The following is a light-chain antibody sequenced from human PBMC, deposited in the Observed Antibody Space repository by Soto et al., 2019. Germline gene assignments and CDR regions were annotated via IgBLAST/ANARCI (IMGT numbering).Light chain of an antibody. CDR1: QSVSSSY. CDR3: QQYGSSPQT. Sequence: EIVLTQSPGTLSLSPGERATLSCRASQSVSSSYLAWYQQKPGQAPRLLIYGASSRATGIPDRFSGSGSGTDFTLTINRLEPEDVAVYYCQQYGSSPQTFGQGTKVEIK. J-gene: IGKJ1*01. CDR2: GAS. V-gene: IGKV3-20*01.